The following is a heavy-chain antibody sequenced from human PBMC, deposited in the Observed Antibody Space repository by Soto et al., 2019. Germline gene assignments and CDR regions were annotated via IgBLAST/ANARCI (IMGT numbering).Heavy chain of an antibody. CDR1: DFTISNAW. V-gene: IGHV3-15*07. CDR3: TTGSVEGV. D-gene: IGHD2-15*01. CDR2: IKTKSEGEAT. Sequence: GGSLRLSCAASDFTISNAWMNWVRQAPGKGLEWVGRIKTKSEGEATDYAAPLKGRFTISRDDSKNTLFLQMNSLKTEDTAVCYCTTGSVEGVWGQGATVTVSS. J-gene: IGHJ6*02.